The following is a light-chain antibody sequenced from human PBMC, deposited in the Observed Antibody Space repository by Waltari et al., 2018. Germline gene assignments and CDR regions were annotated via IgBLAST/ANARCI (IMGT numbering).Light chain of an antibody. V-gene: IGKV3-20*01. CDR3: QQYGSPPYT. J-gene: IGKJ2*01. CDR2: GAS. Sequence: EIVLTQAPGTLSLSPGERATLSCRASQSVRSDYLAWDQQKPGQSPRLLIYGASSRATGVADRYSGSGSGTDFTLTINRLEREDFAVFYCQQYGSPPYTFGQGTKLEIK. CDR1: QSVRSDY.